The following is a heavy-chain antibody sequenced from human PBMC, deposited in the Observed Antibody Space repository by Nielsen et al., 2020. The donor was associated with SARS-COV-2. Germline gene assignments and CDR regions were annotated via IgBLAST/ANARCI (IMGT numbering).Heavy chain of an antibody. Sequence: SETLSLTCAVSGDSINSGDYTWAWSWIRQPPGKGLEWIGCAYYTGITNYNPSLRSRVTISIDTSKRQVSLKMTSVTAADAAVYYCARRSDWFDPWGQGTLVTVSS. CDR2: AYYTGIT. J-gene: IGHJ5*02. CDR3: ARRSDWFDP. CDR1: GDSINSGDYT. V-gene: IGHV4-61*08.